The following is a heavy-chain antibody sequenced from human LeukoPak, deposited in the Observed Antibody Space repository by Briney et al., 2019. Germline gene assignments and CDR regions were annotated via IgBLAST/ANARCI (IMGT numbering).Heavy chain of an antibody. D-gene: IGHD1-26*01. J-gene: IGHJ2*01. V-gene: IGHV4-59*01. CDR2: VYYSGST. CDR1: GGSISSDF. Sequence: SETLSLTCPVSGGSISSDFWNWIRQPPGKGLEWIGSVYYSGSTNYNPSLKSRVTISLDTSKNKFFLQLRSVTAADTAVYYCARRGANSGSYSHFDLWGRGTLVTVSS. CDR3: ARRGANSGSYSHFDL.